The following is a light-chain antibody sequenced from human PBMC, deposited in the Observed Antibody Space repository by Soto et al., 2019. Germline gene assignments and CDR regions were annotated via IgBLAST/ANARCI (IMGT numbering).Light chain of an antibody. CDR3: QVWDSSSDHPDYV. V-gene: IGLV3-21*02. CDR2: DDS. Sequence: SYELTQPPSVSVAPGQTARITCGGNNIGSKSVHWYQQKPGQAPVLVVYDDSERPSGIPERFSGSNSGNTATLTISRVEAGDEADYYCQVWDSSSDHPDYVFGTGTKLTVL. J-gene: IGLJ1*01. CDR1: NIGSKS.